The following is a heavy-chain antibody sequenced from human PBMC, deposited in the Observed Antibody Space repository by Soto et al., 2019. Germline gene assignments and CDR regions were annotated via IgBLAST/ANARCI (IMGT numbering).Heavy chain of an antibody. Sequence: SSETLSLTCTVSGGSISSYYWSWIRQPPGKGLEWIGYIYYSGSTNYNPSLKSRVTISVDTSKNQFSLKLSSVTAADTAVYYCARRDYYDSSGYYYGDAFDIWGQGTMVTVSS. CDR2: IYYSGST. J-gene: IGHJ3*02. V-gene: IGHV4-59*01. D-gene: IGHD3-22*01. CDR3: ARRDYYDSSGYYYGDAFDI. CDR1: GGSISSYY.